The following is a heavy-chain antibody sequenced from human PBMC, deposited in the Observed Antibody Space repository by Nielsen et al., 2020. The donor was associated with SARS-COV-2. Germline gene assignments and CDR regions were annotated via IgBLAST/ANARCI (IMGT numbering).Heavy chain of an antibody. V-gene: IGHV3-33*01. CDR3: ARDKQLRIFGVASYYGMDV. CDR1: GFTFSSYG. D-gene: IGHD3-3*01. CDR2: IWYDGSNK. Sequence: GESLKISCAASGFTFSSYGMHWVRQAPGKGLEWVAVIWYDGSNKYYADSVKGRFTISRDNSKNTLYLQMNSLRAEDTAVYYCARDKQLRIFGVASYYGMDVWGQGTTVTVSS. J-gene: IGHJ6*02.